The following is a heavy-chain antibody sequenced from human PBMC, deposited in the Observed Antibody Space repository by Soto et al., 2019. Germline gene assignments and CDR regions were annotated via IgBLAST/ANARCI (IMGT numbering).Heavy chain of an antibody. CDR1: GFTFSSYS. D-gene: IGHD3-22*01. CDR2: ISSSSSYI. CDR3: ARLLVVVITTEYFDY. Sequence: GGSLRLSCAASGFTFSSYSMNWVRQAPGKGLEWVSSISSSSSYIYYADSVKGRFTISRDNAKNSLYLQMNSLRAEDTAVYYCARLLVVVITTEYFDYWGQGTLVTVSS. J-gene: IGHJ4*02. V-gene: IGHV3-21*04.